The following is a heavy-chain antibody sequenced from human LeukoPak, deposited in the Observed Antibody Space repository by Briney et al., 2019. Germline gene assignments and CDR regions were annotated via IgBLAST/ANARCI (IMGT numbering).Heavy chain of an antibody. CDR2: INHSGST. CDR1: GGSFSGYY. J-gene: IGHJ3*02. V-gene: IGHV4-34*01. D-gene: IGHD6-13*01. CDR3: ARGRIWYSSGWSVELSGAFDI. Sequence: SETLSLTCAVYGGSFSGYYWSWIRQPPGKGLEWIGEINHSGSTNYNPSLKSRVTISVDTSKNQFSLKLSSVTAADTAVYYCARGRIWYSSGWSVELSGAFDIWGQGTMVTVSS.